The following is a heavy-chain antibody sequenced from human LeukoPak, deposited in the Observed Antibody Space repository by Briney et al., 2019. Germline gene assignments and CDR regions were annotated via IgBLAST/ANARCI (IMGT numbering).Heavy chain of an antibody. CDR1: GYTYTSYG. Sequence: ASVRVSCKASGYTYTSYGISWVRQAPGQGREWMGWISAYNGNTNYAQKLQGRVTMTTDTSTSAAYMELRSLRSDDTAVYYCARALPKKYCSGGSCYLDYWGQGTLVTVSS. CDR3: ARALPKKYCSGGSCYLDY. CDR2: ISAYNGNT. V-gene: IGHV1-18*01. J-gene: IGHJ4*02. D-gene: IGHD2-15*01.